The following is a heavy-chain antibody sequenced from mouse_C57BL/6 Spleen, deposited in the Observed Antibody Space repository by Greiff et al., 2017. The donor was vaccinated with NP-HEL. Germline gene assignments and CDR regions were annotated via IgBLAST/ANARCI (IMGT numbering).Heavy chain of an antibody. CDR1: GYTFTSYW. CDR2: IDPSDSET. CDR3: ARGRPGGGYYFDY. J-gene: IGHJ2*01. V-gene: IGHV1-52*01. Sequence: QVQLQQSGAELVRPGSSVKLSCKASGYTFTSYWMHWVKQRPIQGLEWIGNIDPSDSETHYNQKFKDKATLTVDKSSSTAYMQLSSLTSEDSAVYYCARGRPGGGYYFDYWGQGTTLTVSS.